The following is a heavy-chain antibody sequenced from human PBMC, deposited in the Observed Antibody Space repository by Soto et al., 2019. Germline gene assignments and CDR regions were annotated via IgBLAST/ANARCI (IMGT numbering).Heavy chain of an antibody. CDR2: ISGSGGST. J-gene: IGHJ6*03. CDR3: AKDSEQQLASHLLYYYYYMDV. D-gene: IGHD6-13*01. Sequence: EVQLLESGGGLVQPGGSLRLSCAASGFTFSSYAMSWVRQAPGKGLEWVSAISGSGGSTYYADSVKGRFTISRDNSKNTLYLQMNSLRAEDTAVYYCAKDSEQQLASHLLYYYYYMDVWGKGTTVTVSS. V-gene: IGHV3-23*01. CDR1: GFTFSSYA.